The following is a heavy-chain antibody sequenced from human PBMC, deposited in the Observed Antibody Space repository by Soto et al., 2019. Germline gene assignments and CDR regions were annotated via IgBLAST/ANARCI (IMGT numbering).Heavy chain of an antibody. D-gene: IGHD3-3*01. CDR2: INHSGST. CDR3: ARDDGVGGMDV. V-gene: IGHV4-34*01. J-gene: IGHJ6*02. Sequence: LSLTCAVYGGSFSGYYWSWIRQPPGKGLEWIGEINHSGSTNYNPSLKSRVTISVDTSKNQFSLKLSSVTAADTAAYYCARDDGVGGMDVWGQGTTVTVYS. CDR1: GGSFSGYY.